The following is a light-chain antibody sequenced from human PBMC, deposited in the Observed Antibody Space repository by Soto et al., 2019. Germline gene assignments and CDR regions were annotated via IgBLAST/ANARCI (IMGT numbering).Light chain of an antibody. CDR3: QQYNSYWT. CDR2: DAS. V-gene: IGKV1-5*01. CDR1: QSISSW. J-gene: IGKJ1*01. Sequence: DIQMTQSPSTLSASVGHRVTITCRASQSISSWLAWYQQKPGKAPKLLIYDASSLKSGVPSRFSGSGSGTEFTLTISSLQPDDFATYYCQQYNSYWTFGQGTKVDIK.